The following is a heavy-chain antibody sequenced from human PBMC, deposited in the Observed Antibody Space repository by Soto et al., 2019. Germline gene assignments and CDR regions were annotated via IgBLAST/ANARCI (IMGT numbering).Heavy chain of an antibody. J-gene: IGHJ6*02. V-gene: IGHV1-3*01. CDR3: ARDWWTTLTYGMQV. D-gene: IGHD2-8*02. CDR1: GYTFTSYA. CDR2: INAGNGNT. Sequence: GASVKVSCKASGYTFTSYAMHWVRQAPGQRLEWMGWINAGNGNTKYSQKFQGRVTITRDTSASTAYMELSSLRSEDTAVYYCARDWWTTLTYGMQVWGQGTTVTVSS.